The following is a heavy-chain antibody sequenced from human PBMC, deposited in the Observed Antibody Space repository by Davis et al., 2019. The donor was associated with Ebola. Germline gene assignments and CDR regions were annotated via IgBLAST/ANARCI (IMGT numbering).Heavy chain of an antibody. CDR3: ARVSSGWAYYFDY. D-gene: IGHD6-19*01. CDR2: IKQDGSEK. J-gene: IGHJ4*02. CDR1: GFTFSSYW. V-gene: IGHV3-7*03. Sequence: GGSLRLSCAASGFTFSSYWMSWVRQAPGKGLEWVANIKQDGSEKYYVDSVKGRFTISRHNSKNTLYLQMNSLRAEDTAVYYCARVSSGWAYYFDYWGQGTLVTVSS.